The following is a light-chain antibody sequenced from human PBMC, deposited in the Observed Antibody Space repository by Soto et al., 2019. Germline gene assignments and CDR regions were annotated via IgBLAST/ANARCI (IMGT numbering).Light chain of an antibody. V-gene: IGKV3-20*01. Sequence: EIVVTQSPGTLVLSPGERATLSCRASQSVSSSYLAWYQQKPGQAPRLLIYGASSRATGIPDRFSGSGSGTDFTLTISRLEPEDFAVYYCQQYGSSPYTFGQGTMLEIK. J-gene: IGKJ2*01. CDR3: QQYGSSPYT. CDR1: QSVSSSY. CDR2: GAS.